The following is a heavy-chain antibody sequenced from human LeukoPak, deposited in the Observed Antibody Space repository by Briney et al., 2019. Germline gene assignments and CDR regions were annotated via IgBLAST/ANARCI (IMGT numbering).Heavy chain of an antibody. D-gene: IGHD3-9*01. J-gene: IGHJ6*03. V-gene: IGHV4-34*01. CDR1: GGSFSGYY. CDR3: AREDILTGPGYYYYYYMDV. Sequence: SETLSLTCAVYGGSFSGYYWSWIRQPPGKGLEWIGEINRSGSTNSNPSLKSRVTISADTSKNQFSLKLSSVTAADTAVYYCAREDILTGPGYYYYYYMDVWGKGTTVTISS. CDR2: INRSGST.